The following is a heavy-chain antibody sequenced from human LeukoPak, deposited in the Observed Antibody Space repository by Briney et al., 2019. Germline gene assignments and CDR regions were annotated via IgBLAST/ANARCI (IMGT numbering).Heavy chain of an antibody. J-gene: IGHJ4*02. CDR3: ARDSGGGNCFDY. V-gene: IGHV1-69*13. CDR2: IIPIFGTA. CDR1: GGTFSSYA. Sequence: ASVKVSCKASGGTFSSYAISWVRQAPGQGLEWMGGIIPIFGTANYAQKFQGRVTITADESTSTAYMELGSLRSEDTAVYYCARDSGGGNCFDYWGQGTLVTVSS. D-gene: IGHD4-23*01.